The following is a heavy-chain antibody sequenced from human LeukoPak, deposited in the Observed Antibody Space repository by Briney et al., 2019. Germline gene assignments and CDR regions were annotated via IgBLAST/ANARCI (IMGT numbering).Heavy chain of an antibody. CDR2: IHHSGST. Sequence: PSETLSLTCAVSGYSISSGYYWGWIRQPPGKGLEWIGSIHHSGSTYYNPSLKSRVTISVDTSKNQFSLKLSSVTAADTAVYYCARAGPGLYDILTGYYYWGQGTLVTVSS. V-gene: IGHV4-38-2*01. CDR3: ARAGPGLYDILTGYYY. D-gene: IGHD3-9*01. CDR1: GYSISSGYY. J-gene: IGHJ4*02.